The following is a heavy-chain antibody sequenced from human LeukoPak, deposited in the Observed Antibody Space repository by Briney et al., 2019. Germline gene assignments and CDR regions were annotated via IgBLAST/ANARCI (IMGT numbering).Heavy chain of an antibody. V-gene: IGHV3-74*01. CDR2: LPPDELDI. Sequence: PGGSLRLSCAASGFTFTNHWMRWVRQAPGMGLVWVSRLPPDELDIIYADSVKGRLTVSRDNSKHTVYLQINNLRAEDTAVYYCVGTIASRGSEYWGQGALVTVSS. J-gene: IGHJ4*02. CDR1: GFTFTNHW. D-gene: IGHD6-6*01. CDR3: VGTIASRGSEY.